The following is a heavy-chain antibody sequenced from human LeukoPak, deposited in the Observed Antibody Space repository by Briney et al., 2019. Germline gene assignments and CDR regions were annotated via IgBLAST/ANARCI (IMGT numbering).Heavy chain of an antibody. CDR2: ISSASNYI. V-gene: IGHV3-21*04. D-gene: IGHD3-10*01. CDR1: GFTFSSYS. J-gene: IGHJ5*02. CDR3: ARDSVTYYYGSGSYLGNWFDP. Sequence: GGSLRLSCAASGFTFSSYSMYWVRQAPGKGLAWVSSISSASNYIYYADSVKGRVTISRDNAKKSVYLQMNSLRAEDTAVYYCARDSVTYYYGSGSYLGNWFDPWGQGTLVTVSS.